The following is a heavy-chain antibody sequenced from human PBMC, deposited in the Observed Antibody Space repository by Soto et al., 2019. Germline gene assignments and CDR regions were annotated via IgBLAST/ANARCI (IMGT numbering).Heavy chain of an antibody. CDR1: GGYFSTYL. CDR3: ARDGGIVGVSTYFDF. V-gene: IGHV4-59*01. D-gene: IGHD1-26*01. Sequence: SETLSLTCTASGGYFSTYLWSWIRQPPGKGLEWIGYISYSGSTNYNPSLKSRVSISVDTSKNQFSLKLSSVTAADTAVYYCARDGGIVGVSTYFDFWGQGSLVTVSS. CDR2: ISYSGST. J-gene: IGHJ4*02.